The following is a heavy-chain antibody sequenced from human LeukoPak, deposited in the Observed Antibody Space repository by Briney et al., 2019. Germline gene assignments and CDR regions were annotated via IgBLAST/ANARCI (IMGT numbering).Heavy chain of an antibody. V-gene: IGHV3-66*04. CDR3: AKPLYYYDSSGYRDC. Sequence: GGSLRLSCAASGFTVSSNYMSWVRQAPGKGLEWVSVIYSGGSTYYADSVKGRFTISRDNSKNTLYLRMNSLRAEDTAVYYCAKPLYYYDSSGYRDCWGQGTLVTVSS. CDR1: GFTVSSNY. D-gene: IGHD3-22*01. CDR2: IYSGGST. J-gene: IGHJ4*02.